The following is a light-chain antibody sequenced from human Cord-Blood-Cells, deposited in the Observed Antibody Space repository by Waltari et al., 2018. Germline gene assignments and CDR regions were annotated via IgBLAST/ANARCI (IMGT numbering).Light chain of an antibody. Sequence: EIELTQSPGTLSLSPGERATLSCRASQSVSSSYLAWYQKKPGQAPRLLIYGASSRATGIPDRFSGSGSGTDFTLTISRLEPEDFAVYYCQQYCSSPLTFCGGTKVEIK. V-gene: IGKV3-20*01. J-gene: IGKJ4*01. CDR2: GAS. CDR3: QQYCSSPLT. CDR1: QSVSSSY.